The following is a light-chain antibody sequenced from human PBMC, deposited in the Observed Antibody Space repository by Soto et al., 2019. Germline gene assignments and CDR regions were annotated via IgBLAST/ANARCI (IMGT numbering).Light chain of an antibody. J-gene: IGKJ2*01. CDR3: MQVIHLPLYT. Sequence: DVVMTQPPLSLPVTLGQPASISCRSRQSLVSSDGNTYLNWFQQRTGQSTRRLHYQVSNRDSGVRDRFTGSESGTDFTLNISSVEAEDVGVYYCMQVIHLPLYTFGQGTKLEIK. CDR2: QVS. V-gene: IGKV2-30*01. CDR1: QSLVSSDGNTY.